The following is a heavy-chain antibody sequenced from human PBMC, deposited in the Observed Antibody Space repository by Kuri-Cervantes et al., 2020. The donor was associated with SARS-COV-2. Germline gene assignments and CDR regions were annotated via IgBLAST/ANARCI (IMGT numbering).Heavy chain of an antibody. Sequence: GESLKISCAASGFTFSSYAMSWVRQAPGKGLEWVSAIRGDGGGTYYADSVKGRFTVSRDNSKNTLYLQMTSLRAEDTAVYYCAKGLWMESSSPHDYWGQGNLVTVSS. V-gene: IGHV3-23*01. CDR1: GFTFSSYA. CDR3: AKGLWMESSSPHDY. D-gene: IGHD2-15*01. CDR2: IRGDGGGT. J-gene: IGHJ4*02.